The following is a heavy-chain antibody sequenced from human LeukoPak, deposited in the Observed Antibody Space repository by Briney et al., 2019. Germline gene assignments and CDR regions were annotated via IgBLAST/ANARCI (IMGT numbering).Heavy chain of an antibody. D-gene: IGHD6-6*01. CDR3: ASHLHGSGGSSDNYYYYGMVV. CDR2: ISAYNGNT. J-gene: IGHJ6*02. CDR1: GYTFTSYG. V-gene: IGHV1-18*01. Sequence: GASVKVSCRASGYTFTSYGISWVRQDPGQGLEWMGWISAYNGNTNYAQKLQGRVTMTTDTSTSTAYMELRSLRSDDTAVYYCASHLHGSGGSSDNYYYYGMVVWGQGTTVTVSS.